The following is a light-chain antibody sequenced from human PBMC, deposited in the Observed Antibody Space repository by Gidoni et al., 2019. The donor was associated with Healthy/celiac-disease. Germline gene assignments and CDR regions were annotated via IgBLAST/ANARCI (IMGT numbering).Light chain of an antibody. CDR3: SSFASSYTYV. CDR2: EVS. J-gene: IGLJ1*01. V-gene: IGLV2-14*01. CDR1: SSDVGGYHY. Sequence: QSALTQPASVSGSPGQSITISCTGTSSDVGGYHYVSWYQQHPGKAPKLMIYEVSTRPSGVSKRFSGSKSGNTASLTISGLQAEDEADYYCSSFASSYTYVFGTGTKVTVL.